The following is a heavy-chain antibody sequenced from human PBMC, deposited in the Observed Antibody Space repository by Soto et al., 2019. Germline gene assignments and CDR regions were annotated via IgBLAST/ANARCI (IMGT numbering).Heavy chain of an antibody. D-gene: IGHD6-13*01. CDR2: ISAYNGNT. V-gene: IGHV1-18*01. CDR1: GYAFTSYG. J-gene: IGHJ6*02. Sequence: ASVTVSCKASGYAFTSYGISWVRPAPGQGLEWMGWISAYNGNTNYAQKLQGRVTMTTDTSTSTAYMELRSLRSDDTAVYYCARVYSSSWYSHYYGMDVRGQGTTVTVSS. CDR3: ARVYSSSWYSHYYGMDV.